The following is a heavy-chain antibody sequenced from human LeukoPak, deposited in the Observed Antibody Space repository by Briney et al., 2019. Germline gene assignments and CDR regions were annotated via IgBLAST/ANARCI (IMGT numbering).Heavy chain of an antibody. CDR2: ISSSSSII. Sequence: PGRSLRLSCVASEFIFNSNVMHWVRQAPGKGLEWVSYISSSSSIIYYADSVKGRFTISRDNAKNSLSLQMNSLRDEDTAVYYCARGDIVATDCWGQGTLVTVSS. CDR3: ARGDIVATDC. D-gene: IGHD5-12*01. V-gene: IGHV3-48*02. CDR1: EFIFNSNV. J-gene: IGHJ4*02.